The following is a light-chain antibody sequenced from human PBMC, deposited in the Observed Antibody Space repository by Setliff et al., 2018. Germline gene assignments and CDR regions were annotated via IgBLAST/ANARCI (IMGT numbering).Light chain of an antibody. V-gene: IGLV2-11*01. CDR2: DVS. J-gene: IGLJ1*01. Sequence: QSALAQPRSVSGSPGQSVTISCTGTSSDVGGYNYVSWYQQHPGKAPKLMIYDVSKRPSGVPDRFSGSKSGNMASLTISGLQAEDEADYYCCSYAGSYSYVFGTGTK. CDR1: SSDVGGYNY. CDR3: CSYAGSYSYV.